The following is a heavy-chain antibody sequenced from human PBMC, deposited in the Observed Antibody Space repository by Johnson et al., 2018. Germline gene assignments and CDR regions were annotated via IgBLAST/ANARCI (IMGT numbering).Heavy chain of an antibody. J-gene: IGHJ5*02. CDR3: ARDRQLYA. CDR1: GFTFSIYW. CDR2: IKQDGSEK. Sequence: VQLQESGGGLVQPGGSLRLSCAASGFTFSIYWMYWVRQAPGKGLVWVANIKQDGSEKYYVDSLKGRFTISRDNAKNSLYLQMDSLRAEDTAVYYCARDRQLYAWVQGTLVTVSS. D-gene: IGHD2-2*01. V-gene: IGHV3-7*01.